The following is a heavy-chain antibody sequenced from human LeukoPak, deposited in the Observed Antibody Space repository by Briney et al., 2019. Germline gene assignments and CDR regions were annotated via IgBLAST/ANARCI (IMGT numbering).Heavy chain of an antibody. Sequence: GGSPRLSCAASGFTFSSYAMSWVRQAPGKGLEWVSAISGSGGSTYYADSVKGRFTISRDNSKNTLYLQMNSLRAEDTAVYYCSKDKMIVVFMWFDPWGQGTLVTVSS. V-gene: IGHV3-23*01. CDR3: SKDKMIVVFMWFDP. J-gene: IGHJ5*02. CDR1: GFTFSSYA. D-gene: IGHD3-22*01. CDR2: ISGSGGST.